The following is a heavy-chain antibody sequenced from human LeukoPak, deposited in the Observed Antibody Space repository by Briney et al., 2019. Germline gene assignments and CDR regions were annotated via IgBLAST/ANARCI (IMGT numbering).Heavy chain of an antibody. V-gene: IGHV4-39*07. Sequence: SETLSLTCTVSGGSISSSSYYWGWIRQPPGKGLEWIGSIYYSGSTYYNPSLKSRVTISVDTSKNQFSLKLSSVTAADTAVYYCARDKDWGAVAGSNWFDPWGQGTLVTVSS. CDR3: ARDKDWGAVAGSNWFDP. J-gene: IGHJ5*02. CDR1: GGSISSSSYY. CDR2: IYYSGST. D-gene: IGHD6-19*01.